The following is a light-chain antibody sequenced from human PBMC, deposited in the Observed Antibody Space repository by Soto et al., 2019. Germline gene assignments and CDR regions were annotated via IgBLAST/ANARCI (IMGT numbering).Light chain of an antibody. CDR2: DAS. CDR1: QSISRC. CDR3: QQYNTSLLT. V-gene: IGKV1-5*01. J-gene: IGKJ4*01. Sequence: DIQMTQSPSTLSASVGDRVTITCRASQSISRCLNWYQHKPGKAPKLLINDASSLERGVPSRFSGGGSGTEFTLIISSLQPDDVATYYCQQYNTSLLTFGGGTKVDIK.